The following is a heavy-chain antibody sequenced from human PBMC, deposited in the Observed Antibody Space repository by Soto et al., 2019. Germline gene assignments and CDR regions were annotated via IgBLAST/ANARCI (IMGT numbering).Heavy chain of an antibody. Sequence: QVQLQESGPGLVKTSETLSFTCNVSGGSISSGGYYWSWIRQLPGKGLEWIGYIYHRGGTYYNPALKRRITISVDTSKNQFSLKMTSVTAADTSVYFCARAPGRMMNALRYYYGLDVWGQGTTVTVS. CDR3: ARAPGRMMNALRYYYGLDV. V-gene: IGHV4-31*02. D-gene: IGHD2-8*01. CDR2: IYHRGGT. J-gene: IGHJ6*02. CDR1: GGSISSGGYY.